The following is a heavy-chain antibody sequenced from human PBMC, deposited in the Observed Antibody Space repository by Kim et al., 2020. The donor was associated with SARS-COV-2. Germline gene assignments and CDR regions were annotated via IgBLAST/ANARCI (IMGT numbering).Heavy chain of an antibody. J-gene: IGHJ4*02. D-gene: IGHD6-19*01. Sequence: YADSVKGRFNITNDKSKNTMNLQKTSLRGEETAVYHCAKKGQWQRYYFDYWGQGTQVTVSS. CDR3: AKKGQWQRYYFDY. V-gene: IGHV3-23*01.